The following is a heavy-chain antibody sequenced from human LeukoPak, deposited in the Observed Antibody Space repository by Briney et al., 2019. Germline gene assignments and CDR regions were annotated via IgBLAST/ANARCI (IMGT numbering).Heavy chain of an antibody. CDR2: IYTSGST. J-gene: IGHJ6*02. V-gene: IGHV4-4*09. CDR3: AKSITMAPNYYYGMDV. D-gene: IGHD3-10*01. Sequence: SETLSLSCTVSDGSISNSYWNWVRQSPGKGLEWLGYIYTSGSTNYNPSLKSRITLSIDTSKNQFSLRLSSVTAADTAVYYCAKSITMAPNYYYGMDVWGQGTTVTVSS. CDR1: DGSISNSY.